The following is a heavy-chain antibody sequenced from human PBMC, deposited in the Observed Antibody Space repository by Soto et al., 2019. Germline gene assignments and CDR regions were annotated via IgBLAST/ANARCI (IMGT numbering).Heavy chain of an antibody. V-gene: IGHV4-59*01. CDR1: GGSIRSFC. CDR2: ICYSGSA. J-gene: IGHJ4*01. Sequence: SETLSVTCTVSGGSIRSFCWSWSRQPPGKGLEWIGYICYSGSANNSPSLKSRVIISIDTSRNQFSLELTSVTAADTAGYYCAGVGWGSSGSGPESEFDNWGHGTLVTVSS. D-gene: IGHD3-16*01. CDR3: AGVGWGSSGSGPESEFDN.